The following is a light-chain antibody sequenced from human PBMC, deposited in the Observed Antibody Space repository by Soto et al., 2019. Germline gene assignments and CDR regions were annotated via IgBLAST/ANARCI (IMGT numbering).Light chain of an antibody. J-gene: IGKJ1*01. V-gene: IGKV3-15*01. CDR1: QSVSNN. CDR2: GAS. Sequence: EIVMTQSPATLSVSPGESATLSCRASQSVSNNLAWYQQKPRQTPSLLIYGASTTATDFPARFSGSGSGTEFTLTISSLQSEDFAVYYCQQFGSSSRTCGQGTELDIK. CDR3: QQFGSSSRT.